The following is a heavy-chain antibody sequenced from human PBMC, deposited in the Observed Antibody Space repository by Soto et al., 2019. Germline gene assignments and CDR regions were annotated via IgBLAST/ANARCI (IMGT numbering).Heavy chain of an antibody. Sequence: SETLSLTCAVYGGSSSGYYWSWIRQPPGKGLEWIGEINHSGSTNYNPSLKSRVTISVDTSKNQFSLKLSSVTAADTAVYYCARGIGEFFDYWGQGTLVTVSS. CDR3: ARGIGEFFDY. CDR2: INHSGST. V-gene: IGHV4-34*01. J-gene: IGHJ4*02. CDR1: GGSSSGYY. D-gene: IGHD3-10*01.